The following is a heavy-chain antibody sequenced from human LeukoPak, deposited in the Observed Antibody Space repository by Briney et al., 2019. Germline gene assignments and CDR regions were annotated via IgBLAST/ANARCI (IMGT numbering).Heavy chain of an antibody. CDR1: GFTFDDYA. CDR2: ISWNSGSI. Sequence: PGRSLRLSCAASGFTFDDYAMQWVRQAPGKGLEWVSGISWNSGSIGYADSVKGRFTISRDNAKNSLYLQMNSLRAEDTALYYCAKGAVAGNYGMDVWGQGTTVTVSS. CDR3: AKGAVAGNYGMDV. V-gene: IGHV3-9*01. D-gene: IGHD6-19*01. J-gene: IGHJ6*02.